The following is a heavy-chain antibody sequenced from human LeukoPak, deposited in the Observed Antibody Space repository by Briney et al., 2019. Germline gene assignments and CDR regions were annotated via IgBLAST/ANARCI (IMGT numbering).Heavy chain of an antibody. Sequence: RGESLKISCKGSGYSFTSYWIGWVRQMPGKGLEWMGIIYPGDSDTRYSPSFQGQVTISADKSISTAYLQRSSLKASDTAMYYCARLPTQYCSSTSCYGFDYWGQGTLVTVSS. CDR1: GYSFTSYW. CDR2: IYPGDSDT. J-gene: IGHJ4*02. D-gene: IGHD2-2*01. CDR3: ARLPTQYCSSTSCYGFDY. V-gene: IGHV5-51*01.